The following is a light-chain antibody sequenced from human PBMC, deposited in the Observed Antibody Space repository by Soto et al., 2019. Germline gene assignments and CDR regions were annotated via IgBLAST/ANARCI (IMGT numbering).Light chain of an antibody. CDR2: GAS. CDR3: QQYDNWWT. V-gene: IGKV3-15*01. J-gene: IGKJ1*01. Sequence: EIVMTQSPATLSVSPGERATLSCRASQSVSSNLAWYQQKPGQAPRLLIYGASTRATGIPARFSGSGSGTEFTLTISRLQSEDFAVYYCQQYDNWWTFGQGTKAEIK. CDR1: QSVSSN.